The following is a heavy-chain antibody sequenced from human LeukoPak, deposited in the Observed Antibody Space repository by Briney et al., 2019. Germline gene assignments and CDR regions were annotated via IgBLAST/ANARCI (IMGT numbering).Heavy chain of an antibody. CDR1: GFTFSSYA. CDR2: ISGSGGST. V-gene: IGHV3-23*01. CDR3: AKDESYGSGSYYIGLFDY. Sequence: GGSLRLSCAASGFTFSSYAMNWVRQAPGKGLEWVSAISGSGGSTYYADSVKGRFTISRDNSKNTLYLQMNSLRAEDTAVYYCAKDESYGSGSYYIGLFDYWGQGTLVTVSS. J-gene: IGHJ4*02. D-gene: IGHD3-10*01.